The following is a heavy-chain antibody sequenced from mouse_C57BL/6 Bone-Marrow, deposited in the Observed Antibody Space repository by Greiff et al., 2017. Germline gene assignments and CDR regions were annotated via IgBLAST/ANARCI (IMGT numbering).Heavy chain of an antibody. CDR1: GFNIKDDY. CDR2: IDPENGDT. D-gene: IGHD2-3*01. J-gene: IGHJ3*01. Sequence: EVQLQQSGAELVRPGASVKLSCTASGFNIKDDYMHWVKQRPEQGLEWIGWIDPENGDTEYASKFQGKATITADTSSNTAYLQLSSLTSEDTAVYYCTTVYPWGAYWGQGTLVTVSA. V-gene: IGHV14-4*01. CDR3: TTVYPWGAY.